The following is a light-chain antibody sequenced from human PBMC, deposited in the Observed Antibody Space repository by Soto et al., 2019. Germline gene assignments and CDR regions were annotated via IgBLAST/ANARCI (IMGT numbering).Light chain of an antibody. Sequence: QPVLTQPPSASGTPGQRVTISCSGGSSNIGINTVNWYQQLPGTAPKLLIYNNNQRPSGVPDRFSGSKSGTSASLAISGLQSEDEADYYCAAWDDSLNGVVFGGGTKLTVL. J-gene: IGLJ2*01. CDR1: SSNIGINT. CDR2: NNN. CDR3: AAWDDSLNGVV. V-gene: IGLV1-44*01.